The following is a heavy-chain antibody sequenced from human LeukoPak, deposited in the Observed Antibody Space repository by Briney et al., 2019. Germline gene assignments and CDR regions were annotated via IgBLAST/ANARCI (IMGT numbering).Heavy chain of an antibody. Sequence: NPSETLSLTCTVSGGSISSGGYYWSWIRQHPGKGLEWIGYIYYSGSTNYNPSLKSRVTISVDSKNQFSLKLSSVTAADTAVYYCARVLYSSGWFDPWGQGTLVTVSS. V-gene: IGHV4-61*08. D-gene: IGHD6-19*01. J-gene: IGHJ5*02. CDR3: ARVLYSSGWFDP. CDR2: IYYSGST. CDR1: GGSISSGGYY.